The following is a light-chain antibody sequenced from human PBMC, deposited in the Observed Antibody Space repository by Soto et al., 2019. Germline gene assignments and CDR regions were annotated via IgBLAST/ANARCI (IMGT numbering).Light chain of an antibody. CDR3: QKYGSAPVT. J-gene: IGKJ1*01. CDR2: CAS. CDR1: QSVSSSY. Sequence: EIVLTQSPGTLSLSPGERATLSCRASQSVSSSYLAWYQQKPGQAPRLLIYCASSRATGIPDRCSGSGSGTDFTLTSSRLEPEDVAVYYCQKYGSAPVTFGQGTKVEIK. V-gene: IGKV3-20*01.